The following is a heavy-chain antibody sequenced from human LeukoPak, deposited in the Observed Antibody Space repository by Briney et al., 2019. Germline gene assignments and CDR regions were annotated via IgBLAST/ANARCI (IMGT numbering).Heavy chain of an antibody. CDR2: ISKDGNEI. Sequence: GASLRLSCAASGLSLSNFWMHWVRQAPGKGLEWVAIISKDGNEIKYVDSVKGRFTLSRDNAKNSVYLQMNSLRTEDTALYYCVTDGDKWNDFEYWGQGTLVTVSS. J-gene: IGHJ4*02. D-gene: IGHD1-1*01. V-gene: IGHV3-7*01. CDR3: VTDGDKWNDFEY. CDR1: GLSLSNFW.